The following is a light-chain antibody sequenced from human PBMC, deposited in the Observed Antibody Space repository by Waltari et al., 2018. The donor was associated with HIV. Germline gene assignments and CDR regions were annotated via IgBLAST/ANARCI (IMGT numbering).Light chain of an antibody. Sequence: NFMLTQPHSVSESPGKTVTISCTRSSGSIASNYVQWYQQRTGSAPTTVIYEDNQIPSGVPGRVSSAFDSASSSASLTISGLKTEDEADYYCQSYDSSNHYVFGTGTKVTVL. CDR2: EDN. V-gene: IGLV6-57*03. CDR3: QSYDSSNHYV. J-gene: IGLJ1*01. CDR1: SGSIASNY.